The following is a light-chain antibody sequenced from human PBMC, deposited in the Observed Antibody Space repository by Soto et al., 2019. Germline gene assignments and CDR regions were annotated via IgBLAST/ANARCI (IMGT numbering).Light chain of an antibody. CDR3: QHFGRSSFT. J-gene: IGKJ3*01. Sequence: EIVLTQSPGTLSLSPGERATLSCRASQSVSTTYLAWYQQKPGQAPRLLIFDTYRRATGIPDRFSGSGSGTDFTLTISRLEPEDFAVYYCQHFGRSSFTFGPGTKVDI. V-gene: IGKV3-20*01. CDR1: QSVSTTY. CDR2: DTY.